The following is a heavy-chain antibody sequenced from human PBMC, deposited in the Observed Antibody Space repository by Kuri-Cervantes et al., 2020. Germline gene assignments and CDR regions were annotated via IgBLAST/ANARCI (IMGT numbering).Heavy chain of an antibody. Sequence: GESLKISCAASGFTFSNAWMSWVRQAPGKGLEWVGRIKSKTDGGSTDYAAPVKGRFTISRDNSKNTLYLQMNSQRAEDTAVYYCAKVRMAGGGWYGNWFDPWGEGTMVTVSS. CDR1: GFTFSNAW. V-gene: IGHV3-15*01. J-gene: IGHJ5*02. CDR3: AKVRMAGGGWYGNWFDP. D-gene: IGHD6-19*01. CDR2: IKSKTDGGST.